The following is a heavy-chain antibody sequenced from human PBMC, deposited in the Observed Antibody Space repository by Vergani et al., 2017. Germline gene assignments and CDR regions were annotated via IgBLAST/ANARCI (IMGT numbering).Heavy chain of an antibody. J-gene: IGHJ6*02. CDR1: GGSLSGYF. D-gene: IGHD3-22*01. Sequence: QVHLQQRGAGVLKPSETLSLPCGVIGGSLSGYFWSWIRQSPGRGLEWIGEITAIGSAKYSPSATSRVTISVDTSKNQFSLKLSSVTAADTAVYYCARRPYYYDSSGYSKYYYYGMDVWGQGTTVTVSS. CDR3: ARRPYYYDSSGYSKYYYYGMDV. V-gene: IGHV4-34*02. CDR2: ITAIGSA.